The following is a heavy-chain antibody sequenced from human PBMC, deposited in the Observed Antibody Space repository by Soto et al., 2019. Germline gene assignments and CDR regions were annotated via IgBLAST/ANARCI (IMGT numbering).Heavy chain of an antibody. V-gene: IGHV4-59*01. Sequence: SENLSLPCAVSGGSLRGYYWSGFRQPPGKGLEWIGYIYYSGSTNFTPSLKSRVTISVDTSKNQFSLKLSSVTAADTAVYYCARRSYSSKFDPWGQGTLVTVSS. CDR1: GGSLRGYY. CDR2: IYYSGST. J-gene: IGHJ5*02. D-gene: IGHD6-13*01. CDR3: ARRSYSSKFDP.